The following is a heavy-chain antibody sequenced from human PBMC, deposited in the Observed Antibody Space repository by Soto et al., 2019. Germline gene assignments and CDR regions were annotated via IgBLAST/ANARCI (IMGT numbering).Heavy chain of an antibody. D-gene: IGHD3-22*01. CDR2: ISSSSSTI. CDR3: ARDLVYYDSSGRLGTYYYYYGMDV. J-gene: IGHJ6*02. Sequence: VGSLRLSCAASGFTFSSYSMNWVRQAPGKGLEWVSYISSSSSTIYYADSVKGRFTISRDNAKNSLYLQMNSLRDEDTAVYYCARDLVYYDSSGRLGTYYYYYGMDVWGQGTTVTVSS. CDR1: GFTFSSYS. V-gene: IGHV3-48*02.